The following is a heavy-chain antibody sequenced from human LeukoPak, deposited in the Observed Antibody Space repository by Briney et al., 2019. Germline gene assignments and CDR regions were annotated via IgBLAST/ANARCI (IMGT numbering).Heavy chain of an antibody. D-gene: IGHD1-26*01. J-gene: IGHJ4*02. Sequence: GGSLRLSCAASGFTFSSYAITWVRQAPGKGLQWVSSISGSGGSPYYADSVKGRFTISRDNSKNTVDLQMISLRAEDTAVYYCARDKWELRLWGQGTLVTVSS. CDR2: ISGSGGSP. V-gene: IGHV3-23*01. CDR1: GFTFSSYA. CDR3: ARDKWELRL.